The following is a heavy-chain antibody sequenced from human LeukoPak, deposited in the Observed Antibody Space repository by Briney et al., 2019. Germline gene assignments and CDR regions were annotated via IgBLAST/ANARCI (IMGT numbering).Heavy chain of an antibody. CDR2: IYYSGST. CDR3: ARDARYYDILTGYYTEGLYYYYYGMDV. Sequence: SETLSLTCAVSGGSISSGGYYWSWIRQHPGKGLEWIGYIYYSGSTYYNPSLKSRVTISVDTSKNQSSLKLSSVTAADTAVYYCARDARYYDILTGYYTEGLYYYYYGMDVWGQGTTVTVSS. D-gene: IGHD3-9*01. CDR1: GGSISSGGYY. V-gene: IGHV4-31*11. J-gene: IGHJ6*02.